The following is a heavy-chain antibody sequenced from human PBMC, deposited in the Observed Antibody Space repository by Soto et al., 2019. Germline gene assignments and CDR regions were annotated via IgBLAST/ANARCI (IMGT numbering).Heavy chain of an antibody. D-gene: IGHD3-10*01. CDR2: IDGGGGIT. CDR3: VKNSGWFNT. V-gene: IGHV3-23*01. CDR1: GFTFGTPA. J-gene: IGHJ5*02. Sequence: QLLQSGGGLVQPGGSLTLSCAPSGFTFGTPAMTWVRQAPGEGLGWVSTIDGGGGITYYADSVKGRFTISRDNSRNTVYLQMNSLRGDDTALYYCVKNSGWFNTWGQGALVTVSS.